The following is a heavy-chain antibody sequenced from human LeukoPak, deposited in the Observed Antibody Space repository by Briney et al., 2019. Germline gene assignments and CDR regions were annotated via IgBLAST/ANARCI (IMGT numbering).Heavy chain of an antibody. CDR3: AKAVWTTYLPDY. J-gene: IGHJ4*02. CDR1: GFTFSSYG. CDR2: ISYDGSNK. Sequence: QSGGSLRLSCAASGFTFSSYGMHWVRQAPGKGLEWVAVISYDGSNKYYADSVKGRFTISRDNSKNTLYLQMNSLRAEDTAVYYCAKAVWTTYLPDYWGQGTLVTVSS. D-gene: IGHD4-17*01. V-gene: IGHV3-30*18.